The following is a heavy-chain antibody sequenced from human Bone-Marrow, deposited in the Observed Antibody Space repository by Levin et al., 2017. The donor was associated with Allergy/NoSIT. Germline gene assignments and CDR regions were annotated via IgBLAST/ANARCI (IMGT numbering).Heavy chain of an antibody. V-gene: IGHV1-2*06. CDR3: ARTYCSSTSCYAHNWFDP. Sequence: KTGESLKISCKASGYTFTGYYMHWVRQAPGQGLEWMGRINPNSGGTNYAQKFQGRVTMTRDTSISTAYMELSRLRSDDTAVYYCARTYCSSTSCYAHNWFDPWGQGTLVTVSS. D-gene: IGHD2-2*01. J-gene: IGHJ5*02. CDR2: INPNSGGT. CDR1: GYTFTGYY.